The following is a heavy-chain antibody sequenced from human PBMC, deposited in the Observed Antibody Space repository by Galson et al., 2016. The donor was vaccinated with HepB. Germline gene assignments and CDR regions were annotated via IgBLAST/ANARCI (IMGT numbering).Heavy chain of an antibody. Sequence: SETLSLTCAVYGGSFSGYYWSWIRQPPGKGLEWIGEINHSGSTNYNPSLKSRVTISVDTSKNQFSLKLSSVTAAATAVYYCARQAGAFGYWGQGTLVTVSS. CDR2: INHSGST. J-gene: IGHJ4*02. V-gene: IGHV4-34*01. CDR1: GGSFSGYY. CDR3: ARQAGAFGY. D-gene: IGHD3-10*01.